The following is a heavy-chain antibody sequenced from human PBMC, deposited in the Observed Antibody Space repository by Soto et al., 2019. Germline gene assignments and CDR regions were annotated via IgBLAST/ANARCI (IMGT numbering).Heavy chain of an antibody. CDR3: AKDPHPVIVYFDY. D-gene: IGHD3-22*01. CDR1: EFTFSNYA. Sequence: GGSLRLSCAASEFTFSNYAMSWVRQAPGKGLEWVSSISDNGGTTYYADSVKGRFTISRDNSKNTLYLQMNSLRAEDTAVYYCAKDPHPVIVYFDYWGQGNQVTVSS. CDR2: ISDNGGTT. V-gene: IGHV3-23*01. J-gene: IGHJ4*02.